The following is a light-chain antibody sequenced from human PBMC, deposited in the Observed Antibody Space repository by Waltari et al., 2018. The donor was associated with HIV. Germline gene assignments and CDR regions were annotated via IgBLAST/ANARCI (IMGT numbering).Light chain of an antibody. CDR3: QQSYSLPVT. Sequence: DIQMTQSPSSLSASVGGRVSISCRSSQNINSYLNWYQQKPGRAPQLLVYGALNLYTWGPRRFSGSGSGTDFTLTITSLQPEDFATYFCQQSYSLPVTFGGGTKVEV. V-gene: IGKV1-39*01. J-gene: IGKJ4*01. CDR2: GAL. CDR1: QNINSY.